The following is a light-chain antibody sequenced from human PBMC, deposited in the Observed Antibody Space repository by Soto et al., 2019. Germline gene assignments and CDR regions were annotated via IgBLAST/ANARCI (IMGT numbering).Light chain of an antibody. J-gene: IGKJ1*01. CDR3: LQGYCYPRI. V-gene: IGKV1-6*01. CDR2: AAS. Sequence: AIQMTQSPSSLSASIGDRVTITFRASQGIRNELGWYQQKPGKAPILLFYAASSLQSGVPSRFSGIGSGTDFTLPISSLLPEYFATYYCLQGYCYPRIFGQGKKVEVK. CDR1: QGIRNE.